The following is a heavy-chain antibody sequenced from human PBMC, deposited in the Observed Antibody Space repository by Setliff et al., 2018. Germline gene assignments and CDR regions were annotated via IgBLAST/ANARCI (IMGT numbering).Heavy chain of an antibody. Sequence: SETLSLTCAVSGGSISSSNWWSWVRQPPGKGLEWIGEIYHSGSTNYNPSLKSRVTISVDTSKNQFSLKLSSVTAADTAVYYCARDKPEGWELLSWFDPWGQGTLVTVSS. CDR3: ARDKPEGWELLSWFDP. CDR1: GGSISSSNW. D-gene: IGHD1-26*01. CDR2: IYHSGST. J-gene: IGHJ5*02. V-gene: IGHV4-4*02.